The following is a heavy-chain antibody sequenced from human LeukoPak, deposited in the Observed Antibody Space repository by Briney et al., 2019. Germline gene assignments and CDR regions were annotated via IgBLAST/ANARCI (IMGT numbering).Heavy chain of an antibody. CDR2: IYYSGST. Sequence: SETLSLTCTVSGDSISSTNYYWGWIRQPPGKGLEWIGSIYYSGSTFNNPSLKSRVTISVDSSKNQFSLRLSSVTAADTAVYYCARESLTWLQSRTSWFDPWGQGTLVTVSS. D-gene: IGHD5-24*01. CDR3: ARESLTWLQSRTSWFDP. J-gene: IGHJ5*02. V-gene: IGHV4-39*07. CDR1: GDSISSTNYY.